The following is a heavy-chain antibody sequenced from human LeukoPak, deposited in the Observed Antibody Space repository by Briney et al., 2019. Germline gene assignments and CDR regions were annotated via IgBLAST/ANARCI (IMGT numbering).Heavy chain of an antibody. V-gene: IGHV4-39*01. CDR3: ASLIPGYSYGYFFANYFDY. CDR1: GGSISSTNYY. J-gene: IGHJ4*02. Sequence: PSETLSLTCTVSGGSISSTNYYWGWIRQPPEKGLEWIGSVFYSGNTYYNPSLKSRVTISVDTSKNQFSLKLSSVTAADTAVYYCASLIPGYSYGYFFANYFDYWGQGTLVTVSS. CDR2: VFYSGNT. D-gene: IGHD5-18*01.